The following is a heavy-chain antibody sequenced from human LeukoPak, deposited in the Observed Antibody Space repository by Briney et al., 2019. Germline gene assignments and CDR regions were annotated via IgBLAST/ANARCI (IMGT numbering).Heavy chain of an antibody. Sequence: GSLRLSCAASGFTFSSYGMHWVRQAPGKGLEWVAFIRYDGSNKYYADSVMGRFTISRDNSKNTLYLQMNSLRAEDTAVYYCAKDRRTYCSSTSCSLFDYWGQGTLVTVSS. V-gene: IGHV3-30*02. CDR3: AKDRRTYCSSTSCSLFDY. CDR1: GFTFSSYG. J-gene: IGHJ4*02. D-gene: IGHD2-2*01. CDR2: IRYDGSNK.